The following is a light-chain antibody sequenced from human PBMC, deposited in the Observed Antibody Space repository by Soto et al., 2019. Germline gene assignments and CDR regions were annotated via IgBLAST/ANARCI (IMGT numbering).Light chain of an antibody. CDR1: SSDVGGYNY. Sequence: QSALTQPASVSGSPGQSITISCTGTSSDVGGYNYVSWYQQHPGKAPKLMIYDVSNRPSGVSNRFSGSKSGNTASLTISRLQAEDEAEYYCSSYTSSSTVVFGGVTKLRVL. V-gene: IGLV2-14*01. CDR3: SSYTSSSTVV. CDR2: DVS. J-gene: IGLJ2*01.